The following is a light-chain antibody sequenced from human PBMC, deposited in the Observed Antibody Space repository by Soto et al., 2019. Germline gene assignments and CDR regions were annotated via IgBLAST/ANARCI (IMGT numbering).Light chain of an antibody. Sequence: DVVMTQSPLSLPVTLGQPASISCTSSQSLVYSDGNTYLNWFQQRPGQSPRRLIYKVSHRDSGVPDRFSGSGSGTDFTLKISRVGIEDVAIYYCMQSLQTWTFGQGTKV. V-gene: IGKV2-30*01. CDR3: MQSLQTWT. J-gene: IGKJ1*01. CDR2: KVS. CDR1: QSLVYSDGNTY.